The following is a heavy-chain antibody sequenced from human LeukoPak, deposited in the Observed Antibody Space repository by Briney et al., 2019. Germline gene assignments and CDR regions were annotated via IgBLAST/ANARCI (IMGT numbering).Heavy chain of an antibody. CDR3: ARVEQKPRAVCGMDV. D-gene: IGHD6-13*01. CDR1: GFTFNTYS. Sequence: PGGSLRLSCAASGFTFNTYSMNWVREAPGKGLAWVSHISSSSSTIYYAASVKGRFTISRDNAKTSLYLQMNSLRDEDTAMYYCARVEQKPRAVCGMDVWSQGTTVTVSS. J-gene: IGHJ6*02. CDR2: ISSSSSTI. V-gene: IGHV3-48*02.